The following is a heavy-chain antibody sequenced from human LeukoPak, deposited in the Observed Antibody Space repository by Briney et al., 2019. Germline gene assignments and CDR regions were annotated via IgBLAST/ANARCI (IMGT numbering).Heavy chain of an antibody. D-gene: IGHD4-17*01. CDR3: ARDPTLRSSAYYYYYMDV. CDR1: GFTFSSYS. CDR2: ISASSIYI. J-gene: IGHJ6*03. Sequence: GGSLRLSCAASGFTFSSYSMNWVRQAPGKGLEWVSSISASSIYIYYADSMKGRVTISRDNAKNSLYLQMNSLRAEDTAVYYCARDPTLRSSAYYYYYMDVWGKGTTVTVSS. V-gene: IGHV3-21*06.